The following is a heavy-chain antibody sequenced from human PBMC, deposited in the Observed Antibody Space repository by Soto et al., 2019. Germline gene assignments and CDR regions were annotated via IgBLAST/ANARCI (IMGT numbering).Heavy chain of an antibody. CDR1: GGSFSGYY. V-gene: IGHV4-34*01. CDR3: ARGSVLLWFGELLAVGMDV. CDR2: INHSGST. J-gene: IGHJ6*02. Sequence: SETLSLTCAVYGGSFSGYYWSWIRQPPGKGLEWIGEINHSGSTNYNPSLKSRVTISVDTSKNQFSLKLSSVTAADTAVYYCARGSVLLWFGELLAVGMDVWGQGTTVTVSS. D-gene: IGHD3-10*01.